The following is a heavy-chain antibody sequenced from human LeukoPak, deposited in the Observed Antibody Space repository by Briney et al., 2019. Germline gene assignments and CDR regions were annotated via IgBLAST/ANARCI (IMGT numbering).Heavy chain of an antibody. J-gene: IGHJ2*01. D-gene: IGHD6-19*01. CDR3: AKIERWLVHGFDL. V-gene: IGHV3-23*01. Sequence: GGSLRLSCAASGFTFSSYGMTWVRQAPGKGLEWVSSVSGNGVSTYYAESVKGRFTISRDNSRNTFYLQMNSPRDENAAVYYCAKIERWLVHGFDLWGRGTLVTVSS. CDR1: GFTFSSYG. CDR2: VSGNGVST.